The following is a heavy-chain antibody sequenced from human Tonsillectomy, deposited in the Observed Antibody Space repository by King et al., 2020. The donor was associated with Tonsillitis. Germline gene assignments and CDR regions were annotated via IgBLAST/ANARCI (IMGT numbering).Heavy chain of an antibody. CDR2: MYYIGTI. V-gene: IGHV4-39*01. J-gene: IGHJ4*02. D-gene: IGHD2-15*01. CDR3: AGYVRGGFGD. Sequence: QLQESGPGVVKPSETLSLTCTVSGGSISSSDHYWAWIRQPPGKGLEWIDYMYYIGTIFYNPSLKSRITISGGTSKNRFSLKLSSVTDADTAVYFGAGYVRGGFGDWGQGALVTVAS. CDR1: GGSISSSDHY.